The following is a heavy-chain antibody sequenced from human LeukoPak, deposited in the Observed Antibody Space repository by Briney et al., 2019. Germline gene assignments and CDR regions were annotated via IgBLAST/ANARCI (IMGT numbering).Heavy chain of an antibody. CDR2: ISGSGGST. CDR1: GFTFSSDA. CDR3: AKASWVSNADAVL. D-gene: IGHD1-1*01. Sequence: GGSLRLSCAASGFTFSSDAMSWVRQAPGKGLEGVSAISGSGGSTYYADSVKGRFTISRDNSKNTLYLQMNSLRAEDTAVYYCAKASWVSNADAVLWGQGTLVTVSS. V-gene: IGHV3-23*01. J-gene: IGHJ4*02.